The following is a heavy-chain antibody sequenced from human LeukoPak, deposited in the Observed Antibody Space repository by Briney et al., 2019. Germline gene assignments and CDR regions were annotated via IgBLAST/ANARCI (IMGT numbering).Heavy chain of an antibody. CDR2: ISVGAEYI. D-gene: IGHD3-3*01. J-gene: IGHJ4*02. CDR3: ASGPPFLKYFEY. V-gene: IGHV3-23*01. CDR1: GVTFSSYG. Sequence: SGGSLRLSCAASGVTFSSYGMHWVRQAPGKGLEWVSTISVGAEYIFYADSVKGRFTISRDDSNNALYLQMHSLRAEDTALYYCASGPPFLKYFEYWGQGTLVTVSS.